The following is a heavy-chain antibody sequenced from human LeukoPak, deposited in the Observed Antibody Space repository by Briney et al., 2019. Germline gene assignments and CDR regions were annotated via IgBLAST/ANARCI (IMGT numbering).Heavy chain of an antibody. D-gene: IGHD4-23*01. J-gene: IGHJ4*02. V-gene: IGHV3-30*02. CDR2: VRSDGSSK. CDR3: ARSERWYGDFDS. CDR1: GFTFSNYG. Sequence: GGSLRLSCAASGFTFSNYGMHWVRQAPGKGLEWVAFVRSDGSSKYYADSVKGRFTISRDNSKNTLYLQMGSLRAEDMAVYYCARSERWYGDFDSWGQGTLVTVSS.